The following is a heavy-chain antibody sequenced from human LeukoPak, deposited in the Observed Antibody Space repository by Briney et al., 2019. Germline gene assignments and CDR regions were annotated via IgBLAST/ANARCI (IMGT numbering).Heavy chain of an antibody. D-gene: IGHD6-13*01. J-gene: IGHJ4*02. CDR2: IYHSGST. CDR1: GYSISSTYY. Sequence: SETLSLTCTVSGYSISSTYYWGWIRQPPGKGLEWIGSIYHSGSTYYNPSLKSRVTMSVDTSKNQFSLKLSSVTAADTAVYYCARIAAESVDYWGQGTLVTVSS. CDR3: ARIAAESVDY. V-gene: IGHV4-38-2*02.